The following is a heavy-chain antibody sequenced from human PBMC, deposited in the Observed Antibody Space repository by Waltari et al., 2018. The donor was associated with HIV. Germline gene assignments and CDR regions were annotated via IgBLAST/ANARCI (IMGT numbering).Heavy chain of an antibody. CDR3: AREHAGDDAFDI. CDR1: GGSISSGRYY. J-gene: IGHJ3*02. V-gene: IGHV4-61*02. Sequence: QVQLQESGPGLVKPSQTLSLTCTVSGGSISSGRYYWTWIRQPAGKGLEWIGRIYTSGSTNYNPSLKSRVTISVDTSKNQFSLKLSSVTAADTAVYYCAREHAGDDAFDIWGQGTMVTVSS. CDR2: IYTSGST. D-gene: IGHD7-27*01.